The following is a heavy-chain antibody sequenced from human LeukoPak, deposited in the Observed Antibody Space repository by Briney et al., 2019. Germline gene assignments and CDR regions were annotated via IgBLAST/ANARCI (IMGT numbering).Heavy chain of an antibody. Sequence: PGGSLRLSCAASGSTFSSYWMSWVRQAPGKGLEWVANIKQDGSEKYYVDSVKGRFTISRDNDKNSLFLQMTSLRAEDTAVYYCARVGGRYSPLGYWGQGTLVTVSS. D-gene: IGHD3-16*02. CDR3: ARVGGRYSPLGY. CDR2: IKQDGSEK. V-gene: IGHV3-7*01. J-gene: IGHJ4*02. CDR1: GSTFSSYW.